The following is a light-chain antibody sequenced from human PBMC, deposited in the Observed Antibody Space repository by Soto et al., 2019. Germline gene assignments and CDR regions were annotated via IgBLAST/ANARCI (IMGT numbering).Light chain of an antibody. CDR2: AAS. J-gene: IGKJ1*01. Sequence: IQLTQSPSSLSASVGDRVTITCRASQGISSYLAWYQQKPGKAPKLLIYAASTLQSGVPSRFSGSGSGTDFTLTISSLQCEDFATYYCQQLNSYPRTFGQATKVDVK. V-gene: IGKV1-9*01. CDR3: QQLNSYPRT. CDR1: QGISSY.